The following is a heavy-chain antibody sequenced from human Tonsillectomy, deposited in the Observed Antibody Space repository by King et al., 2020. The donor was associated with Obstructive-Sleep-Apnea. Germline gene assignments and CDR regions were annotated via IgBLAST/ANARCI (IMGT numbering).Heavy chain of an antibody. Sequence: QLQESGPGLVKPSQTLSLTCTVSGGSISSGGYYWSWIRQHPGKGLEWIGYIYYSGSTYYNPSLKSRVTISVDTSKNQFSLKLSAVTAADTAVYYCARIGCSSTSCYAGFSGWFDPWGQGTLVTVSS. J-gene: IGHJ5*02. D-gene: IGHD2-2*01. CDR3: ARIGCSSTSCYAGFSGWFDP. CDR1: GGSISSGGYY. V-gene: IGHV4-31*03. CDR2: IYYSGST.